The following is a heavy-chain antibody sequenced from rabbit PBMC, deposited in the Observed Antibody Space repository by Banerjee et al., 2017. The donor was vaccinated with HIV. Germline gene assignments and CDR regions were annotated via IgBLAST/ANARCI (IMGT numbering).Heavy chain of an antibody. CDR2: IYVGGSGST. CDR3: ASGSGWGLTRLDL. V-gene: IGHV1S45*01. D-gene: IGHD4-1*01. CDR1: GFSFSSGYW. J-gene: IGHJ3*01. Sequence: QEQLVESGGGLVQPEGSLTLTCTASGFSFSSGYWISWVRQAPGKGLEWIACIYVGGSGSTNYANWAKGRFTISKTSSTTVTLQMTSLTAADTATYFCASGSGWGLTRLDLWGPGTLVTVS.